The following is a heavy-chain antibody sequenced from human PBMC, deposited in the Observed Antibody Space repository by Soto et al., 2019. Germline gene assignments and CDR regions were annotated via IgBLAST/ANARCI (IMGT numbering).Heavy chain of an antibody. CDR2: IIPIFGTA. CDR3: ARGILAYCGGDCDPPRDYYYYYGMDV. D-gene: IGHD2-21*02. V-gene: IGHV1-69*06. Sequence: QVQLVQSGAEVKKPGSSVKVSCKASGGTFSSYAISWVRQAPGQGLEWMGGIIPIFGTANYAQKFQGRVTITADKATSTAYMELSSLRSEDTAGYYCARGILAYCGGDCDPPRDYYYYYGMDVWGQGTTVTVSS. J-gene: IGHJ6*02. CDR1: GGTFSSYA.